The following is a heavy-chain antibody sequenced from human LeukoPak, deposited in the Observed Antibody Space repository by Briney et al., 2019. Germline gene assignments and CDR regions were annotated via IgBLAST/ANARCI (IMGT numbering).Heavy chain of an antibody. CDR2: ISSSSNSI. V-gene: IGHV3-21*01. Sequence: GGSLRLSCAASGFTFSGFTMNWVRQAPGKGLEWVSFISSSSNSIYYADSVKGRFTISRDNAKNSLYLQMNSLRAEDTAVFYCTRDLGIAHTFDYWGQGTLVTVSS. CDR1: GFTFSGFT. J-gene: IGHJ4*02. CDR3: TRDLGIAHTFDY. D-gene: IGHD2/OR15-2a*01.